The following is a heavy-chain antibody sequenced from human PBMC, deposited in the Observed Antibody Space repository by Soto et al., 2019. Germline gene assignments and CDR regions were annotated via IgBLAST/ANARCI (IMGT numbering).Heavy chain of an antibody. Sequence: EVQLVESGGGLVQPGGSLRLSCAASGFTFSSYSMNWVRQAPGQGLEWVSYISSSSSTIYYADSVKGRFTISRDNAKNSLYLQMNSLRAEDTAVYYCARGFLEWLSHNWYFDLWGRGTLVTVSS. D-gene: IGHD3-3*01. V-gene: IGHV3-48*01. CDR1: GFTFSSYS. J-gene: IGHJ2*01. CDR3: ARGFLEWLSHNWYFDL. CDR2: ISSSSSTI.